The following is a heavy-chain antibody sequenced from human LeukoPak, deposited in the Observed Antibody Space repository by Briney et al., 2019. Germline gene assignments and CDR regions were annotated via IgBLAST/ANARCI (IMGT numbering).Heavy chain of an antibody. D-gene: IGHD3-10*01. CDR2: ISYGRNS. V-gene: IGHV4-59*01. J-gene: IGHJ6*02. CDR3: ARETKRFTMVRGVRGYYYGMDV. Sequence: PSENLSLTSSVAGGTIYTYIWSWLAPAPGKGLKYMGHISYGRNSYYNPSLESRVTISVDTSKNQFSLKLSSVTAADTALYYCARETKRFTMVRGVRGYYYGMDVWGQGTTVIVSS. CDR1: GGTIYTYI.